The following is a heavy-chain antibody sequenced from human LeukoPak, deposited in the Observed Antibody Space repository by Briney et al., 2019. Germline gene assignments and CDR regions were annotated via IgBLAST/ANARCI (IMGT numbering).Heavy chain of an antibody. Sequence: PSETLSLTCTVSGGSISNYYGSWIRQPPGKGLEWIGYIYDSGYTKYNPSLKSRVTISVDTSKNQFSLRLTSVPAADTAVYYCARHALGTENWGQGTLVSVSS. CDR1: GGSISNYY. D-gene: IGHD1-14*01. CDR2: IYDSGYT. V-gene: IGHV4-59*08. J-gene: IGHJ4*02. CDR3: ARHALGTEN.